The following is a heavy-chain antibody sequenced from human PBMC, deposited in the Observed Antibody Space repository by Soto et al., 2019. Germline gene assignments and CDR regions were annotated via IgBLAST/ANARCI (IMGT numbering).Heavy chain of an antibody. CDR2: IYYSGST. CDR1: GGSISSSSYY. J-gene: IGHJ4*02. Sequence: QLQLQESGPGLVKPSETLSLTCTVSGGSISSSSYYWGWIRQPPGKGLEWIGSIYYSGSTYYNPSLKSRVTISVDTSKNQFSLKLSSVTAADTAVYYCARLGDGGYSGYDWGAYFDYWGQGTLVTVSS. D-gene: IGHD5-12*01. CDR3: ARLGDGGYSGYDWGAYFDY. V-gene: IGHV4-39*01.